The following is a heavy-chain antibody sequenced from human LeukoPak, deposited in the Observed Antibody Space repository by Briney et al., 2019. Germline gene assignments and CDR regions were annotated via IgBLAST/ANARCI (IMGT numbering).Heavy chain of an antibody. V-gene: IGHV3-7*01. Sequence: GGSLRLSCAASGFTFSSYWMSWVRQAPGKGLEWVANIKQDGSEKYYVDSVKGRFTICRDNAKNSLYLQMNSLRAEDTAVYYCARDHVNSSGYYYVFYYYYYGMDVWGQGTTVTVSS. J-gene: IGHJ6*02. CDR2: IKQDGSEK. D-gene: IGHD3-22*01. CDR3: ARDHVNSSGYYYVFYYYYYGMDV. CDR1: GFTFSSYW.